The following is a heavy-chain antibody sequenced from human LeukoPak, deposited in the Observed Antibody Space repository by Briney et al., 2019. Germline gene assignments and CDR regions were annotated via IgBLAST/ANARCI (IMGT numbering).Heavy chain of an antibody. Sequence: ASVKVSCKASEGSFTTYIITWVRQAPGQGLEWMGRIVPISGTTQYAQNFQGRVTITTDESASTAYMELNSLRPEDTAVYYCARELGSTGSSVYWGQGTLVTVSS. CDR1: EGSFTTYI. V-gene: IGHV1-69*05. J-gene: IGHJ4*02. D-gene: IGHD1-1*01. CDR2: IVPISGTT. CDR3: ARELGSTGSSVY.